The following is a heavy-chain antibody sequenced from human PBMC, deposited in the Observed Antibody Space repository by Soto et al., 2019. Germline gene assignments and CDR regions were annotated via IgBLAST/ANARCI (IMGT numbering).Heavy chain of an antibody. V-gene: IGHV4-34*01. CDR2: INHSGNT. J-gene: IGHJ5*01. CDR3: ARILTSSSGGNWFDS. Sequence: QVQLQQWGAGLLKPSETLSLTCAVYGGSFSGNYWSWIRQPPGKGLEWIGEINHSGNTNSNPSLKSRLTVSIDTSRNQFSLKLRSVTAADTAVYYCARILTSSSGGNWFDSWGQGTLVTVSS. CDR1: GGSFSGNY. D-gene: IGHD6-6*01.